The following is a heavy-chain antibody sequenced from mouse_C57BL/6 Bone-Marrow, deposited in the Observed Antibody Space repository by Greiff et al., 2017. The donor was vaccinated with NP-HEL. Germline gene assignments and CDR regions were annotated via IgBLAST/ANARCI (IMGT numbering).Heavy chain of an antibody. Sequence: QVQLKQSGAELVKPGASVKLSCKASGYTFTSYWMHWVKQRPGQGLEWIGMIHPNSGSTNYNEKFKSKATLTVDKSSSTAYMQLSSLTSEDSAVYYCAKDRCYVDYFDYWGQGTTLTVSS. D-gene: IGHD2-14*01. J-gene: IGHJ2*01. CDR1: GYTFTSYW. CDR3: AKDRCYVDYFDY. V-gene: IGHV1-64*01. CDR2: IHPNSGST.